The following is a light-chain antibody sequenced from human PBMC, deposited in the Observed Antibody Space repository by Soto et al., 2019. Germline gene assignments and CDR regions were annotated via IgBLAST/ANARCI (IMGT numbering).Light chain of an antibody. Sequence: NVLTQSPGTLSLSPGERATLSCRASETVYNGFLAWYQQKPGQAPRLLIYGASSRATGIPDRFSGSGSGTDFTLTISSLESEDFAVYYCQQRSNWPPTWPFGQGTKVDIK. V-gene: IGKV3D-20*02. CDR3: QQRSNWPPTWP. J-gene: IGKJ1*01. CDR2: GAS. CDR1: ETVYNGF.